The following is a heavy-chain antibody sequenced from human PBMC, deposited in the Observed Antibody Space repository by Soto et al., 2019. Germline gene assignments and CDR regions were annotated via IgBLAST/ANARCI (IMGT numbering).Heavy chain of an antibody. CDR2: IYYSGST. CDR1: GGSISIGGYY. V-gene: IGHV4-31*03. CDR3: ASTPPGYSSSWDFDY. D-gene: IGHD6-13*01. J-gene: IGHJ4*02. Sequence: PSETLSLTCTVSGGSISIGGYYWSWIRQHPGKGLEWIGYIYYSGSTYYNPSLKSRVTISVDTSKNQFSLKLSSVTAADTAVYYCASTPPGYSSSWDFDYWGQGTLVTVSS.